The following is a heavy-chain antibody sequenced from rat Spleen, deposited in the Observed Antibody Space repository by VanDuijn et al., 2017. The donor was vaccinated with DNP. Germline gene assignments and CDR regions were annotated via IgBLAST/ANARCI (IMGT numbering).Heavy chain of an antibody. Sequence: QVQLKESGPGLIQPSQTLSLTCTVSGFSLTNFHVHWIRQPPGKGMEWVGVMWCDGDTSYHSPLNSRLSISRDTSKSHIFLKINRLKAEDTATDDCVIWYSFDYWGKGVMVTVSS. V-gene: IGHV2-32*01. J-gene: IGHJ2*01. CDR2: MWCDGDT. CDR3: VIWYSFDY. CDR1: GFSLTNFH. D-gene: IGHD1-3*01.